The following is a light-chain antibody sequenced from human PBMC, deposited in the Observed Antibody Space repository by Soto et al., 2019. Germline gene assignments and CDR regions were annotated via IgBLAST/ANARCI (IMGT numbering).Light chain of an antibody. CDR1: QGINIW. CDR2: DAS. V-gene: IGKV1-5*01. J-gene: IGKJ4*01. CDR3: QQLNSYPLT. Sequence: DIQMTQSPSTLSASVGDRVTITCRASQGINIWLAWYQQKPGKAPQVLIYDASTLESGVPSRFSGSGSGTEFTLTISSLQPEDFATYYCQQLNSYPLTFGGGTKVDIK.